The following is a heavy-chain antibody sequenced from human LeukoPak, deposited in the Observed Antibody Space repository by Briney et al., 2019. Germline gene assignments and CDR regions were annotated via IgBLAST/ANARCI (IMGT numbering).Heavy chain of an antibody. V-gene: IGHV3-7*01. CDR3: ASGSGFLFDH. CDR2: IKQDGREI. J-gene: IGHJ4*02. D-gene: IGHD6-19*01. CDR1: GFTFSSLW. Sequence: GGSLRLSCAVSGFTFSSLWMTWVRQAPGGGLEWVANIKQDGREIYYVDSVEGRFTISRDNAKNSLYLQMNSLRAEDTAVYYCASGSGFLFDHWGQGTLVTVSS.